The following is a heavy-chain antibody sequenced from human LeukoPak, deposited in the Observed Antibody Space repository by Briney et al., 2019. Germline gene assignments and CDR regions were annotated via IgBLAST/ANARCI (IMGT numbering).Heavy chain of an antibody. D-gene: IGHD1-14*01. CDR2: ISSSGDST. CDR1: GFSFSSFA. Sequence: PGGSLRLSCAASGFSFSSFAMHWVRQAPGKGLEYVSAISSSGDSTNYAASVKGRFTISRDNSKSTLYFQMSSLRPEDTAPYYCVKVVANHDFDYWGQGTLVTVSS. J-gene: IGHJ4*02. CDR3: VKVVANHDFDY. V-gene: IGHV3-64D*06.